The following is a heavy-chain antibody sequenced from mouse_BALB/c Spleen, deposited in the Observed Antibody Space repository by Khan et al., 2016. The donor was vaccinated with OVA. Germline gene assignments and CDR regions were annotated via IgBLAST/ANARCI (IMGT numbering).Heavy chain of an antibody. CDR3: ARMNYFGYTFAY. D-gene: IGHD1-2*01. CDR1: GYTFTDFY. V-gene: IGHV1-77*01. J-gene: IGHJ3*01. Sequence: QVQLQQSGTELARPGASVNLSCKASGYTFTDFYINWVKQRSGQGLEWIGEISPGSGDTYYNEKFKGEATLTADKSSSTAYMQLSSLTSEASAVYFCARMNYFGYTFAYWGQGTLVTVSA. CDR2: ISPGSGDT.